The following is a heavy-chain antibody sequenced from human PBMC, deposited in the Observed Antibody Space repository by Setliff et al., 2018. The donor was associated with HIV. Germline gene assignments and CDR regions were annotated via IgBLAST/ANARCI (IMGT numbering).Heavy chain of an antibody. CDR1: DVSITSYY. D-gene: IGHD1-26*01. CDR2: GHYSGNT. V-gene: IGHV4-59*08. Sequence: SETLSLTCTVSDVSITSYYWNWIRQPPGKGLEWIGYGHYSGNTKQNPSLRSRVSISVDTSKNQLSLTLYSVSAADTAVYYCARWEAAQKAFDIWGHGTMVTVSS. CDR3: ARWEAAQKAFDI. J-gene: IGHJ3*02.